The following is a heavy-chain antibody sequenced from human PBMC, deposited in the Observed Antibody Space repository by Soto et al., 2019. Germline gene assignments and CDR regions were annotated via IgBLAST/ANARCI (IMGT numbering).Heavy chain of an antibody. Sequence: QVQLVESGGGVVQPGRSLRLSCAASGFTFSSYAMHWVRQAPGKGLEWVAVISYDGSNKYYADSVKGRFTISRDNSKNTLYLQMNSLRAEDTAVYYCARDYYDGSGYPGFDYWGQGTLVTVSS. CDR1: GFTFSSYA. V-gene: IGHV3-30-3*01. D-gene: IGHD3-22*01. CDR3: ARDYYDGSGYPGFDY. CDR2: ISYDGSNK. J-gene: IGHJ4*02.